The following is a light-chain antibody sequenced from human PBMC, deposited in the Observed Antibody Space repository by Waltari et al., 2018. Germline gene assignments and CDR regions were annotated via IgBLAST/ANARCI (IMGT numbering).Light chain of an antibody. V-gene: IGKV3-20*01. CDR2: GAS. J-gene: IGKJ4*01. CDR1: QTVRTTY. Sequence: EIVLTQSTGTLSLSPGDRATIPCRASQTVRTTYLAWYKQKPGQAPTLLIYGASSRATGIPDRFSGSGAGTDFSLTISSLEPEDFAVYCCQQYDLSPLTCGGGTKVEIK. CDR3: QQYDLSPLT.